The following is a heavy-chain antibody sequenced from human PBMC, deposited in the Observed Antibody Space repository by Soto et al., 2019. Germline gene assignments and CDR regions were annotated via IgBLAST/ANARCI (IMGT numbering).Heavy chain of an antibody. CDR3: ARDMLGAAGYYYSYYMDV. D-gene: IGHD6-13*01. CDR1: GYTFTSYA. Sequence: GASVKVSCKASGYTFTSYAMHWVRQAPGQRLEWMGWINAGNGNTKYSQKFQGRVTITRDTSASTAYMELSSLRSEDTAVYYCARDMLGAAGYYYSYYMDVWGKGTMVTVSS. CDR2: INAGNGNT. V-gene: IGHV1-3*01. J-gene: IGHJ6*03.